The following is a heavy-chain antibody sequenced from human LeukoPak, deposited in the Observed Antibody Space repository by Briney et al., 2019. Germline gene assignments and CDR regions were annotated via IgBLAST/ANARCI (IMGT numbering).Heavy chain of an antibody. J-gene: IGHJ4*02. Sequence: ASVTVSCKTSGYTFTSYYMHWVRHAPAQGLEWVGIIHPSGGSTSYAQKFQGRVTMTRDTSTSTVYMELSSLRSEDTAVYYCARSITMVRGAHGTHFDYWGQGTLVTVSS. CDR3: ARSITMVRGAHGTHFDY. V-gene: IGHV1-46*01. D-gene: IGHD3-10*01. CDR2: IHPSGGST. CDR1: GYTFTSYY.